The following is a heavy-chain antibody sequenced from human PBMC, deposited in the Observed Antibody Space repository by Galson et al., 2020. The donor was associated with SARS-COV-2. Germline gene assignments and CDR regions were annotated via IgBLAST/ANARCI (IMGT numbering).Heavy chain of an antibody. CDR3: AHRLAILDFDY. Sequence: ESGPTLVKPPQTLTLTCTFSGFSPSTSGVGVGWIRQPQGKALEWLALIYWDDDKRYSPSLKSRLTITKDTSKNQVVLTMTNMDPVDTATYYCAHRLAILDFDYWGQGTLVTVSS. CDR1: GFSPSTSGVG. V-gene: IGHV2-5*02. J-gene: IGHJ4*02. CDR2: IYWDDDK.